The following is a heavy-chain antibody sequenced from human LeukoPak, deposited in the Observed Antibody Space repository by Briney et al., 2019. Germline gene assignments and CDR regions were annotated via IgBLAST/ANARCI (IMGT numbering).Heavy chain of an antibody. CDR3: ARDSSYFDY. J-gene: IGHJ4*02. V-gene: IGHV3-30*01. Sequence: GGSLRLSCAASGFTFSSYAMHWVRQAPGKGLEWVAVISYDGSNKYYADSVKGRFTISRDNSKNTLYLQMNSLRVEDTAVYYCARDSSYFDYWGQGTLVTVSS. CDR2: ISYDGSNK. CDR1: GFTFSSYA.